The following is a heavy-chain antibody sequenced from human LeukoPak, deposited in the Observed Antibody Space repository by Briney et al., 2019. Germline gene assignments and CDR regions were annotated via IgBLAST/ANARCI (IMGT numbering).Heavy chain of an antibody. CDR2: INPYSGAI. D-gene: IGHD2-2*01. CDR3: ARDPKSQLLLDY. V-gene: IGHV1-2*02. J-gene: IGHJ4*02. CDR1: GFTFTDEY. Sequence: ASVKVSCKSSGFTFTDEYIHWVRQAPGQGLEWMGWINPYSGAINYAQKFQGRVTLTRDTSISTAYMELSRRTSGDTAVYYCARDPKSQLLLDYWGQGTLVTVSS.